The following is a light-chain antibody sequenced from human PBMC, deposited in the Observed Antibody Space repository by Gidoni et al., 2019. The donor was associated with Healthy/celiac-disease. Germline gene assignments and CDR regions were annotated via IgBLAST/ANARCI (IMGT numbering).Light chain of an antibody. J-gene: IGKJ2*01. Sequence: EIVLTQSPATLSLSPGARATLSCRASQSVSRYLAWYPQKPGQEPRLLIYDASNRATGIPARFSGSGSGTDFTLTISSLEPEDFAVFYCQHRSNWPTFGQGTKLEIK. CDR2: DAS. CDR3: QHRSNWPT. V-gene: IGKV3-11*01. CDR1: QSVSRY.